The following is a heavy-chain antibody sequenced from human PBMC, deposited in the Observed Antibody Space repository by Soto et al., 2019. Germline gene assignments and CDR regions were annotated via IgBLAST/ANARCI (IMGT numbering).Heavy chain of an antibody. V-gene: IGHV3-30-3*01. Sequence: GGSLRLSCAASGFTFSSYAMHWVRQAPGKGLEWVAVISYDGSNKYYADSVKGRFTISRDNSKNTLYLQMNSLRAEDTAVYYCARDLLRFLEWLPRGTNYYYYYGMDVWGQGTTVTVS. CDR1: GFTFSSYA. J-gene: IGHJ6*02. CDR3: ARDLLRFLEWLPRGTNYYYYYGMDV. CDR2: ISYDGSNK. D-gene: IGHD3-3*01.